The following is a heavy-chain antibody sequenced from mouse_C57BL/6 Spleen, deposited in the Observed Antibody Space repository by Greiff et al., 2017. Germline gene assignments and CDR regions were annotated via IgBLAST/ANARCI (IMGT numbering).Heavy chain of an antibody. Sequence: EVMLVESGGGLVKPGGSLKLSCAASGFTFSSYAMSWVRQTPEKRLEWVATISDGGSYTYYPDNVKGRFTISRDKAKNNLYLQMSHLKAEDTAMYYCAREDYYGSSYGRFAYWGQGTLVTVSA. CDR3: AREDYYGSSYGRFAY. J-gene: IGHJ3*01. V-gene: IGHV5-4*01. D-gene: IGHD1-1*01. CDR1: GFTFSSYA. CDR2: ISDGGSYT.